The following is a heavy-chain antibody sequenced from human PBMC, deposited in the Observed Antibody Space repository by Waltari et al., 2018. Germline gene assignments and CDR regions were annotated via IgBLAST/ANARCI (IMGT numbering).Heavy chain of an antibody. V-gene: IGHV3-23*04. CDR1: GFTFSSYA. D-gene: IGHD3-3*01. Sequence: EVQLVESGGGLVQPGGSLRLSCAASGFTFSSYAMSWVRQAPGKGLEWVSAISGIGGSTYYADSVNGRFTISRDNSKNTLYLQMNSLRAEDTAVYYCAKDNYDFWSGYSHGYYYYGMDVWGQGTTVTVSS. J-gene: IGHJ6*02. CDR2: ISGIGGST. CDR3: AKDNYDFWSGYSHGYYYYGMDV.